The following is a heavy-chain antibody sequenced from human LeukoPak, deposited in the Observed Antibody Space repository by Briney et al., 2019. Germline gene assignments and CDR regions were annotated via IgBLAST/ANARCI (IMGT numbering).Heavy chain of an antibody. Sequence: SETLSLTCAVYGGSFSNYYWSWIRQPPGKGLEWIGEINHSGSTNYNPSLKSRVTISVDTSQNQFSLKLSSVTAADTAVYYCARHRSSGSYYNPPDYWGQGTLVTVSS. CDR1: GGSFSNYY. D-gene: IGHD3-10*01. J-gene: IGHJ4*02. CDR3: ARHRSSGSYYNPPDY. V-gene: IGHV4-34*01. CDR2: INHSGST.